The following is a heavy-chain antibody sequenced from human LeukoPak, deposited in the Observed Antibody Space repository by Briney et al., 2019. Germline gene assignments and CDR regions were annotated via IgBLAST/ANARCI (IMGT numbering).Heavy chain of an antibody. V-gene: IGHV1-24*01. CDR1: GYTLTELS. CDR2: FDPEDGET. Sequence: GASAKVSCKVSGYTLTELSMHWVRQAPGKGLEWMGGFDPEDGETIYAQKFQGRVTMTEDTSTDTAYMELSSLRSEDTAVYYCATEYSSETMVRGVIIRRLPGAFDIWGQGTMVTVSS. CDR3: ATEYSSETMVRGVIIRRLPGAFDI. D-gene: IGHD3-10*01. J-gene: IGHJ3*02.